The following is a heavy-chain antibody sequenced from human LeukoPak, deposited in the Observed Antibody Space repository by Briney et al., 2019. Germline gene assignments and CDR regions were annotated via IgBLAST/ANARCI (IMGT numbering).Heavy chain of an antibody. V-gene: IGHV3-30*03. CDR2: ISYDGSDK. CDR1: GFTFSNYG. CDR3: ASAYAGRGDY. J-gene: IGHJ4*02. D-gene: IGHD3-16*01. Sequence: PGGSLRLSCTASGFTFSNYGMHWVRQAPGKGLEWVAVISYDGSDKNYADSVKGRFTISRDNAKNSLYLQMNSLRAEDTAVYYCASAYAGRGDYWGQGTLVTVSS.